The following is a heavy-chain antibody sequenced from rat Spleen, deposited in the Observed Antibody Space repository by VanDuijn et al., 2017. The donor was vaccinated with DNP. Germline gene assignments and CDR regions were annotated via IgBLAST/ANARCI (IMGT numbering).Heavy chain of an antibody. CDR3: TRDWSRGPLAY. J-gene: IGHJ3*01. D-gene: IGHD4-3*01. V-gene: IGHV2S12*01. Sequence: QVQLKESGPGLVEPSQTLSLTCTVSGFSLTSYGVSWVRQPPGKGVEWIAGISSDGNTYYNSVLKSRLSISRDTSKSQVFLKMNSLQTEDTAIYFCTRDWSRGPLAYWGQGTLVTVSS. CDR1: GFSLTSYG. CDR2: ISSDGNT.